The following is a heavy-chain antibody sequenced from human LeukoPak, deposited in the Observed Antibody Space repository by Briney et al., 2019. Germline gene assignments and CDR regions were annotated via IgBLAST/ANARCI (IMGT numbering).Heavy chain of an antibody. V-gene: IGHV3-48*03. CDR3: AKDRGRTHYYYMDV. Sequence: GGSLRLSCAASGFTFSSYEMNWVRQAPGKGLEWVSYISSSGSTIYYADSVKGRFTISRDNAKNSLYLQMNSLRAEDTAVFYCAKDRGRTHYYYMDVWGKGTTVTISS. CDR2: ISSSGSTI. J-gene: IGHJ6*03. CDR1: GFTFSSYE. D-gene: IGHD3-10*01.